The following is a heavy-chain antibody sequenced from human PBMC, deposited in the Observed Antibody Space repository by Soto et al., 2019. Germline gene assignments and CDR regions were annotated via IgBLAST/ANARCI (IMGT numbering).Heavy chain of an antibody. CDR3: ARGDTAMVPHYYGMDV. Sequence: PGESLKISCKGSGYSFTIYWIGWVRQMPGKGLEWMGIIYPGDSDTRYSPSFQGQVTISADKSISTAYLQWSSLKASDTAMYYCARGDTAMVPHYYGMDVWGQGTTVTVSS. V-gene: IGHV5-51*01. D-gene: IGHD5-18*01. CDR2: IYPGDSDT. J-gene: IGHJ6*02. CDR1: GYSFTIYW.